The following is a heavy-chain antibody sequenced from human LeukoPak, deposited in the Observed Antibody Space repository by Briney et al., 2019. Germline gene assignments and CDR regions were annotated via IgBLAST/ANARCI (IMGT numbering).Heavy chain of an antibody. D-gene: IGHD2-2*01. CDR1: GGAISSYY. V-gene: IGHV4-59*08. CDR3: ASFPAMPDYYFDY. Sequence: PSETLSLTCTVSGGAISSYYWSWIRQPPGRGLEWSGDIYYSGSTNYNPSLKSRVTISVDTSKNQFSLKLSSVTAADTAVYYCASFPAMPDYYFDYWGQGTLVTVS. CDR2: IYYSGST. J-gene: IGHJ4*02.